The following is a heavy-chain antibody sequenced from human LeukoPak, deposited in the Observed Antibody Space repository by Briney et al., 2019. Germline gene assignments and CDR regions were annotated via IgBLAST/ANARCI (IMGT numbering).Heavy chain of an antibody. CDR2: IIPIFGTA. Sequence: SVKVSCKASGGTFSSYAISWVRQAPGQGLEWMGGIIPIFGTANYAQKFQGRVTITTDESTSTAYMELSSLRSEDTAVYYCARGRGGGNWNPHYWGQGTLVTVSS. CDR3: ARGRGGGNWNPHY. D-gene: IGHD1-1*01. J-gene: IGHJ4*02. CDR1: GGTFSSYA. V-gene: IGHV1-69*05.